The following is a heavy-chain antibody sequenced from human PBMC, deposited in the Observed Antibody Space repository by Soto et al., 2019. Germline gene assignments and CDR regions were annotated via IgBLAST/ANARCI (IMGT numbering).Heavy chain of an antibody. CDR3: ARTYNVCYFPY. Sequence: QSLSLTCVVAAPSTVSISWGACSRLSPGEGLVWIGSIYLGGTTYYNTSLESRLIISVDTSEHPSSLRLTSVPAADPAVNLRARTYNVCYFPYWGQGTLVTVSS. CDR1: APSTVSISW. J-gene: IGHJ4*02. D-gene: IGHD2-21*01. V-gene: IGHV4-38-2*01. CDR2: IYLGGTT.